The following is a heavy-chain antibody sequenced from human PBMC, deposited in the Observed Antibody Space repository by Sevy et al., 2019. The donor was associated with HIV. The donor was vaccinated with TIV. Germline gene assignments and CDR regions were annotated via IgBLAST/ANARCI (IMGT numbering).Heavy chain of an antibody. CDR3: AGRPDLGVLIPTGVLDV. D-gene: IGHD3-3*01. CDR2: ISGSGGST. V-gene: IGHV3-23*01. CDR1: GFTFSTYA. Sequence: GGSLRLSCEASGFTFSTYAMSWVRQAPGKGLQWVSVISGSGGSTYYADSVKGRFSISRDNAKNTMYLQMNSLRAEDTAVYYWAGRPDLGVLIPTGVLDVWGLGTTVTVSS. J-gene: IGHJ6*02.